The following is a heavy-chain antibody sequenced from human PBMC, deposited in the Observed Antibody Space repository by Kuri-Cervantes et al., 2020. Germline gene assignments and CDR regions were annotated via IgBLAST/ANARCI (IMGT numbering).Heavy chain of an antibody. J-gene: IGHJ4*02. CDR1: GGSISSSSYY. V-gene: IGHV4-39*07. Sequence: GSLRLSCTVSGGSISSSSYYWGWIRQPPGKGLEWIGSIYYSGSTYYNPSLKSRVTISVDTSKNQFSLRLNSVTAADTAVYYCARFIAGRSFDYWGQGTLVTVSS. D-gene: IGHD6-6*01. CDR3: ARFIAGRSFDY. CDR2: IYYSGST.